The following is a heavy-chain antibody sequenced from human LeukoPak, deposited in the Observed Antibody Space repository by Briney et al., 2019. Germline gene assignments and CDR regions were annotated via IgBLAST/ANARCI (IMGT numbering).Heavy chain of an antibody. CDR3: ARDQYYYDSSGYYGFDY. CDR1: GGSIRSYY. Sequence: PSETLSLTCTVSGGSIRSYYWSWIRQPPGKGLEWIGYIYYSGSTNYNPSLKSRVTMSVDTSKNQFSLRLSSVTAADTAVYYCARDQYYYDSSGYYGFDYWGQGTLATVSS. CDR2: IYYSGST. J-gene: IGHJ4*02. V-gene: IGHV4-59*12. D-gene: IGHD3-22*01.